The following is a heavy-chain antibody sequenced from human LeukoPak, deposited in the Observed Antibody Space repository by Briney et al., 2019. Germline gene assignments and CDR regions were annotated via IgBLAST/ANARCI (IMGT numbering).Heavy chain of an antibody. CDR1: GYPFSGSD. J-gene: IGHJ4*02. CDR3: ARGHYLDY. CDR2: VSHEGSSK. D-gene: IGHD3-10*01. V-gene: IGHV3-30*03. Sequence: SGGSLRLSCAASGYPFSGSDIHWVRQAPGKGLEWVAFVSHEGSSKFYAESVKGRFGISRDNSKSTTYLQMNSLRAEDTAVYYCARGHYLDYWGQGTLVTVSS.